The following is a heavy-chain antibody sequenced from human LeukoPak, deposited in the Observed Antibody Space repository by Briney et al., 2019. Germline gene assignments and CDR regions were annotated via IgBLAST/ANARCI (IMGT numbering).Heavy chain of an antibody. CDR2: ISSSSSYI. Sequence: GGSLRLSCAASGFTFSSYSMNWVRQAPGKRLEWVSSISSSSSYIYYADSAKGRFTISRGNAKNSLYLQMNSLRAEDTAVYYCARDLLGTVTTFHAFDIWGQGTMVTVSS. V-gene: IGHV3-21*01. CDR3: ARDLLGTVTTFHAFDI. D-gene: IGHD4-17*01. J-gene: IGHJ3*02. CDR1: GFTFSSYS.